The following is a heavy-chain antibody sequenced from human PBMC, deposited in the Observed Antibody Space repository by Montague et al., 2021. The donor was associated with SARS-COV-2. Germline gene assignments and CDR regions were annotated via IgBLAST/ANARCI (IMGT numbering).Heavy chain of an antibody. CDR3: ARFETSKFYSSGVDV. J-gene: IGHJ6*02. V-gene: IGHV3-21*01. Sequence: SLRFSCAASGFTFSSFSMNWVRQAPGKRLEWVASISSESTYILYAESVRGRFTVSRDNAQNLLFLQMNSLRAEDTALYYCARFETSKFYSSGVDVWGQGTTVTVSS. CDR1: GFTFSSFS. D-gene: IGHD2-15*01. CDR2: ISSESTYI.